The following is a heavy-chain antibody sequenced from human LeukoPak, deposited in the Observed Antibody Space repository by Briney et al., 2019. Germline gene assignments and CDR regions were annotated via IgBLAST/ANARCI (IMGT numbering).Heavy chain of an antibody. CDR3: AELGITMIGGV. Sequence: GGSLRLSCAASGFTFSSYEMNWVRQAPGKGLEWVSYISSSGSTIYYADSVKGRFTISRDNAKNSLYLQMNSLRAEDTAVYYCAELGITMIGGVWGKGTTVIISS. V-gene: IGHV3-48*03. CDR1: GFTFSSYE. CDR2: ISSSGSTI. J-gene: IGHJ6*04. D-gene: IGHD3-10*02.